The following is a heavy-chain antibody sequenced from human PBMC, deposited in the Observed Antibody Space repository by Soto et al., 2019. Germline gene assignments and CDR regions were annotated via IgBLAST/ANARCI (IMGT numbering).Heavy chain of an antibody. V-gene: IGHV4-39*07. CDR3: ARRVVRGVIMPFDY. J-gene: IGHJ4*02. Sequence: SETLSLTCTVSGGSISSSSYYWGWIRQPPGKGLEWIGSIYYSGSTYYNPSLKSRVTTSVDTSKNQFSLKLSSVTAADTAVYYCARRVVRGVIMPFDYWGQGTLVTVSS. CDR1: GGSISSSSYY. D-gene: IGHD3-10*01. CDR2: IYYSGST.